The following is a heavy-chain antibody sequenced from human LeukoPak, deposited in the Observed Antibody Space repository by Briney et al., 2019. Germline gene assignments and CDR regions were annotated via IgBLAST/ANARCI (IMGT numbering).Heavy chain of an antibody. J-gene: IGHJ4*02. CDR2: ISGSGENT. CDR1: GFTFSSYA. D-gene: IGHD3-10*01. V-gene: IGHV3-23*01. Sequence: GGSLRLSCAASGFTFSSYAMSWVRQAPGKGLEWVSTISGSGENTYYADSVKGRFTISRDNSKDTLYLQMYSLRVEDTAVYYCAKWGSGSYYKGSFDYWGQGTLVTVSS. CDR3: AKWGSGSYYKGSFDY.